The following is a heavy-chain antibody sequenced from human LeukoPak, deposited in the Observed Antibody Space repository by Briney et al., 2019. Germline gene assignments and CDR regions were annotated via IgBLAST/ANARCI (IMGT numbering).Heavy chain of an antibody. D-gene: IGHD3-16*01. CDR3: AKDRTVAPGRAYGGANWFDP. CDR1: GFTFSSHA. Sequence: GGSLRISCAASGFTFSSHAMSWVRQAPGKGLEWVSLISGSGGSTYYGDSVNGRFTISRDNSMNTVYLQMNSLTTEDTAVYYCAKDRTVAPGRAYGGANWFDPWGQGTLVTVSS. J-gene: IGHJ5*02. V-gene: IGHV3-23*01. CDR2: ISGSGGST.